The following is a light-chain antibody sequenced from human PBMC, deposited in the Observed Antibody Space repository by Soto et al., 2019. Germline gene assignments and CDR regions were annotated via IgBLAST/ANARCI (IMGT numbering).Light chain of an antibody. V-gene: IGLV2-14*01. CDR3: NSYRSSSTLYV. CDR2: DVS. CDR1: SSDVGGYNY. J-gene: IGLJ1*01. Sequence: QSALTHPASVSGSPVQSITISCTGTSSDVGGYNYVSWYQQHPGKAPKLMIYDVSSRPSGVSNRFSGSKSGNTASLTISGLQAEDEADYYCNSYRSSSTLYVFGTGTKLTVL.